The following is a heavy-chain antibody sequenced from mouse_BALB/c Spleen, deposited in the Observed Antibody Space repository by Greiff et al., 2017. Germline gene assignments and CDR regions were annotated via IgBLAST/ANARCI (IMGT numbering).Heavy chain of an antibody. J-gene: IGHJ4*01. Sequence: EVQLQESGPGLVKPSQSLSLTCSVTGYSITSGYYWNWIRQFPGNKLEWMGYISYDGSNNYNPSLKNRISITRDTSKNQFFLKLNSVTTEDTATYYCARGPYGKGAMDYWGQGTSVTVSS. V-gene: IGHV3-6*02. D-gene: IGHD2-1*01. CDR3: ARGPYGKGAMDY. CDR1: GYSITSGYY. CDR2: ISYDGSN.